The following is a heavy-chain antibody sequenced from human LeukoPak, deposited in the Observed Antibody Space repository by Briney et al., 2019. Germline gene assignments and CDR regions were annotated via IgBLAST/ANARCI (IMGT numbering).Heavy chain of an antibody. Sequence: ASVKVSCKASGYTFTNYYMHWVRQAPGQGLEWMGIINPSGGSTSYAQKFQGRVTMTRDTSTSTVYMELSSLRSEDTAVYYCARVLTGYKVREYDAFDIWGQGTMVTVSS. J-gene: IGHJ3*02. CDR1: GYTFTNYY. CDR3: ARVLTGYKVREYDAFDI. D-gene: IGHD3-9*01. CDR2: INPSGGST. V-gene: IGHV1-46*01.